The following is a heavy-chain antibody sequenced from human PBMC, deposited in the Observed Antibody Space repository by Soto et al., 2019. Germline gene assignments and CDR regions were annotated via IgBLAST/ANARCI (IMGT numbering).Heavy chain of an antibody. CDR3: ARSRAVVDTKGRNYYYYGMDV. CDR2: ISAYNGNT. CDR1: GYTFTSYG. V-gene: IGHV1-18*01. D-gene: IGHD2-2*01. Sequence: ASVKVSCKASGYTFTSYGISWVRQAPGQGLEWMGWISAYNGNTNYAQKLQGRVTMTTDTSTSTAYMELRSLRSDDTAVYYCARSRAVVDTKGRNYYYYGMDVWGQ. J-gene: IGHJ6*02.